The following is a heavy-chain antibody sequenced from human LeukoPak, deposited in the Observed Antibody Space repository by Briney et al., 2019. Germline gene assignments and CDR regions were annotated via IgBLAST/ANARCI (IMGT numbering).Heavy chain of an antibody. J-gene: IGHJ4*02. Sequence: GGSLRLSCEASGFTFSTYWMTWVRQPPGKGLEWVASINQDGSGKYYVDSVKGRFTISRDNAQKSLYLQMNSLRVDDTAVYYCASGRQLGYWGQGTLVTVSS. V-gene: IGHV3-7*01. CDR3: ASGRQLGY. CDR1: GFTFSTYW. CDR2: INQDGSGK. D-gene: IGHD5-18*01.